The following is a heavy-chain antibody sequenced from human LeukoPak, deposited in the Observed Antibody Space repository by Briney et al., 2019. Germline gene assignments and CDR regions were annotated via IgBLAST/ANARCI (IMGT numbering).Heavy chain of an antibody. V-gene: IGHV4-59*01. CDR3: ARATDSNGWLFDY. D-gene: IGHD6-19*01. J-gene: IGHJ4*02. CDR2: IYSSGST. CDR1: GGSINNYY. Sequence: PSETLSLTCTVSGGSINNYYWSWIRQPPGKGLEWIGYIYSSGSTNYNPSLKSRVTISVDTSRNQFSLKLTSVTAADTAVYYCARATDSNGWLFDYWGQGTLVTVSS.